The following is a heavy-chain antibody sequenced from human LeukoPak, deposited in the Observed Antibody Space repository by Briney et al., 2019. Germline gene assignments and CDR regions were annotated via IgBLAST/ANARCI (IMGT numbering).Heavy chain of an antibody. Sequence: GGSLRLSCAASGFTFSRYGMHWFRQAPGKELEWVTFIEYDERNQHYADSVKGRFTISRDNSKNTLFLLMDSLRAEDTAVYYCAKLACSGGSCYLGEVAHWGQGTLVTVSS. CDR1: GFTFSRYG. V-gene: IGHV3-30*02. J-gene: IGHJ4*02. CDR2: IEYDERNQ. D-gene: IGHD2-15*01. CDR3: AKLACSGGSCYLGEVAH.